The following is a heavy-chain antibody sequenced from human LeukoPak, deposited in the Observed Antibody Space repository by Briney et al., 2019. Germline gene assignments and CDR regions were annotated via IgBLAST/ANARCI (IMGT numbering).Heavy chain of an antibody. Sequence: ASVKVSCKASGYTFTSYAMHWVRQAPGQRLEWMEWINAGNGNTKYSQKFQGRVTITRDTSASTAYMELSSLRSEDTAVYYCVRTGYGGNSEGYWGQGTLVTVSS. V-gene: IGHV1-3*01. CDR3: VRTGYGGNSEGY. CDR2: INAGNGNT. CDR1: GYTFTSYA. D-gene: IGHD4-23*01. J-gene: IGHJ4*02.